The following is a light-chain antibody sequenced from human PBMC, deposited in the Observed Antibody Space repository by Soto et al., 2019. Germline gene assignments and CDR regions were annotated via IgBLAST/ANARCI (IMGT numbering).Light chain of an antibody. J-gene: IGKJ4*01. CDR2: AAS. CDR1: QRISSY. Sequence: DIQMTQSPPSLSASVGDRVTITCRASQRISSYLNWYQQRPGKAPKVLIYAASSLQSGVPSRFSGSGSGTGFTLAISSLQPEDFATYYCQQTYSAPLTFGGGTKVDIK. CDR3: QQTYSAPLT. V-gene: IGKV1-39*01.